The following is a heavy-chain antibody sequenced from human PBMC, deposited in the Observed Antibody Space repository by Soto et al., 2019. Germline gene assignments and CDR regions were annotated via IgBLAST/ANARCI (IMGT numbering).Heavy chain of an antibody. CDR3: ARVWFRELSSDC. CDR1: GYTFSSYG. D-gene: IGHD3-10*01. J-gene: IGHJ4*02. Sequence: QAHLVQSGAEVKKPGASVKVSCKASGYTFSSYGISWVRQAPRQGFEWMGWINPYTGNTNYAQKYQGRVTMTTDTSTRTAYVYLRSLTSDDTSVYYCARVWFRELSSDCWGQGTLVSVSS. CDR2: INPYTGNT. V-gene: IGHV1-18*01.